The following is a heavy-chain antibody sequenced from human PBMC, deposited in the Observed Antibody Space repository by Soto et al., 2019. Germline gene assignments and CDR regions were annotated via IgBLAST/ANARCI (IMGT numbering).Heavy chain of an antibody. CDR3: ARDGDPDAFDI. Sequence: GGSLRLSCAASGFTFSSYAMHWVRQAPGKGLEWVAVTSYDGSNKYYADSVKGRFTISRDNSKNTLYLQMNSLRAEDTAVYYCARDGDPDAFDIWGQGTMVTVSS. J-gene: IGHJ3*02. V-gene: IGHV3-30-3*01. D-gene: IGHD7-27*01. CDR1: GFTFSSYA. CDR2: TSYDGSNK.